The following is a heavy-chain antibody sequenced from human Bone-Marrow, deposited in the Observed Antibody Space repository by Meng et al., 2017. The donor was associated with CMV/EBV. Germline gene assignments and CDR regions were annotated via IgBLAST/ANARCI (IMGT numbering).Heavy chain of an antibody. CDR2: INNSGSN. D-gene: IGHD6-25*01. Sequence: AYGGSFSGYYWSWIRQPPGKGLEWIGEINNSGSNSYNPSLKSRVTISVDKSKNQFSLKLSSVTAADTAMYYCAVSSAYYYYYAMDVWGQGTTVTVSS. J-gene: IGHJ6*02. V-gene: IGHV4-34*01. CDR3: AVSSAYYYYYAMDV. CDR1: GGSFSGYY.